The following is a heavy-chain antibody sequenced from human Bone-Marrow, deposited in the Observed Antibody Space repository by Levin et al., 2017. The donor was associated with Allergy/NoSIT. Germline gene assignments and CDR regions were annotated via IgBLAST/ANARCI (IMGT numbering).Heavy chain of an antibody. V-gene: IGHV4-39*01. CDR1: GGSISSSDYY. J-gene: IGHJ4*02. CDR2: IYYSGST. D-gene: IGHD3-22*01. CDR3: ARLVYYYEASGYNIDY. Sequence: PSETLSLTCTVSGGSISSSDYYWGWIRQTPGKGLEWIGSIYYSGSTNYKPSLKSRLTISVDTSKNQFSLRLRSLTAPDTAVYYCARLVYYYEASGYNIDYWGQGTLVTVSS.